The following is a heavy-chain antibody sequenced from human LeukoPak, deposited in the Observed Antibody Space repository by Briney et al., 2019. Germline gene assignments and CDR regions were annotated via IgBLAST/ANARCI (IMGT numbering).Heavy chain of an antibody. CDR1: GDSVSSHTAA. CDR2: TFYRSKWYN. D-gene: IGHD2-15*01. Sequence: KTSQTLSLTCAISGDSVSSHTAAWHWIRQSPSRGLEWLGRTFYRSKWYNDYGESVKSRITINADTSKNQFSLHLNSVTPEDTAVYYCARDGWPSFDYWGQGTLVTVSS. CDR3: ARDGWPSFDY. J-gene: IGHJ4*02. V-gene: IGHV6-1*01.